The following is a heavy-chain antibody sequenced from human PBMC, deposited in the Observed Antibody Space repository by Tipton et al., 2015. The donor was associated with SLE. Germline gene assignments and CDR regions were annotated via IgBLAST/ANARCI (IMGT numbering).Heavy chain of an antibody. J-gene: IGHJ3*02. Sequence: SLRLSCAASGFTFSNYWMTWVRQAPGKGLEWVANIKKDGSQKFYVDSVKGRFTISRDNAKNTLYLQMNSLRAEDTAVYYCARVIVGATGAFDIWGQGTMVTVSS. D-gene: IGHD1-26*01. CDR1: GFTFSNYW. V-gene: IGHV3-7*01. CDR2: IKKDGSQK. CDR3: ARVIVGATGAFDI.